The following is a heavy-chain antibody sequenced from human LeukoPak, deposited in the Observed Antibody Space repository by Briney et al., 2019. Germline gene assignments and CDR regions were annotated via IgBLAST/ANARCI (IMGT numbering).Heavy chain of an antibody. D-gene: IGHD5-12*01. CDR1: GFTFSSYV. J-gene: IGHJ4*02. CDR2: IWYDGSNK. V-gene: IGHV3-33*08. Sequence: GGSLRLSCAASGFTFSSYVMHWVRQAPGKGLEWVAVIWYDGSNKYYADSVKGRFTISRDNSKNTLYLQMNSLRAEDTAVYYCARGRGSTAGLFDYWGQGTLVTVSS. CDR3: ARGRGSTAGLFDY.